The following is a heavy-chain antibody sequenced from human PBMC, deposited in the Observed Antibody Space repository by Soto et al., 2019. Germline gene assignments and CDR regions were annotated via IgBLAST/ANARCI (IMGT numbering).Heavy chain of an antibody. V-gene: IGHV5-51*01. CDR2: IYPGDSDT. J-gene: IGHJ6*02. D-gene: IGHD3-10*01. Sequence: GESLKISCKGSGYSFTSYWIGWVRQMPGKGLEWMGIIYPGDSDTRYSPSFQGQVTISADKSISTAYLQWSSLKASDTAMYYCARQWFGELFSDYYGMDVWGQGTTVTVSS. CDR3: ARQWFGELFSDYYGMDV. CDR1: GYSFTSYW.